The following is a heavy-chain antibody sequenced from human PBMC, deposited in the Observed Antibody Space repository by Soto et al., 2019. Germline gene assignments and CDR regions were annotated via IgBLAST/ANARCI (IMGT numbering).Heavy chain of an antibody. D-gene: IGHD6-6*01. V-gene: IGHV1-69*01. Sequence: QVQLVQSGAEVKKPGSSVKVSCKASGGTFSSYAISWVRQAPGQGLEWMGGIIPIFGTANYAQKFQGRVTITADESTSTAYMELSSLRSEDTAVYYCAREGPIAARPLCSFDIWGQGTMVTVSS. J-gene: IGHJ3*02. CDR2: IIPIFGTA. CDR1: GGTFSSYA. CDR3: AREGPIAARPLCSFDI.